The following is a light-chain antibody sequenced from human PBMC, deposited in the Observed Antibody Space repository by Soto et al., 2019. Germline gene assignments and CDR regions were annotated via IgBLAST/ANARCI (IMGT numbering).Light chain of an antibody. CDR3: QQSYSTPT. J-gene: IGKJ1*01. V-gene: IGKV1-39*01. CDR2: AAS. CDR1: QSISSY. Sequence: DIQLTQPPSSLSASVGDRVTITCRASQSISSYLNWYQQKPEKAPKLLIYAASSLKSGVPSRFSGSGSGTDFTLTISSLQPEDFATYYCQQSYSTPTFGQGTKVDIK.